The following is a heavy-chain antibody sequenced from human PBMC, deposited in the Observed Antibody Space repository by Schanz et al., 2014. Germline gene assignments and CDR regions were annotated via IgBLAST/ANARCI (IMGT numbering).Heavy chain of an antibody. V-gene: IGHV4-4*07. Sequence: QVQLQESGPGLVKPSETLSLTCTVSGGSISTYYWSWIRQPAGKGLEWIGRIFTSGSTDYNPSLKRRVTMSVDPSKTQLSLKPTFVSAADTAVYYCARDLEGFDYWGQGTLVTVSS. J-gene: IGHJ4*02. CDR2: IFTSGST. CDR1: GGSISTYY. D-gene: IGHD1-1*01. CDR3: ARDLEGFDY.